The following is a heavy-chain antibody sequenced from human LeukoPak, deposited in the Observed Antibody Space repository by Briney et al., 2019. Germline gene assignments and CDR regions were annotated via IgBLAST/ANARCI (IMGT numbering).Heavy chain of an antibody. J-gene: IGHJ4*02. CDR2: INPSGGST. CDR3: ARYEGSGYDF. D-gene: IGHD5-12*01. CDR1: GYTFTTYY. V-gene: IGHV1-46*01. Sequence: PSVKVSCKASGYTFTTYYMHWVRQAPGQGLEWMGIINPSGGSTSYAQKFQGGVTMTRDTSTSTVYMELSSLRSEDTAVYYCARYEGSGYDFWGQGTLVTVSS.